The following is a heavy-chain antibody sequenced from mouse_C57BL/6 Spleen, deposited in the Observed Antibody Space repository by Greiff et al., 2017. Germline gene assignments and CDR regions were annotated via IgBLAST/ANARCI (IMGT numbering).Heavy chain of an antibody. CDR3: ARPIYDGYYFDY. CDR1: GFSLTSYG. CDR2: IWSGGST. D-gene: IGHD2-3*01. J-gene: IGHJ2*01. V-gene: IGHV2-2*01. Sequence: VMLVESGPGLVQPSQSLSITCTVSGFSLTSYGVHWVRQSPGKGLEWLGVIWSGGSTDYNAAFISRLSISKDNSKSQVFFKMNSLQADDTAIYYCARPIYDGYYFDYWGQGTTLTVSS.